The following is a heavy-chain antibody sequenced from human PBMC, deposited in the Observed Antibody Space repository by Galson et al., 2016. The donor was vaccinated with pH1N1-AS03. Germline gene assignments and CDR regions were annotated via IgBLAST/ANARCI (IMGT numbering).Heavy chain of an antibody. CDR2: IHYDEGYR. J-gene: IGHJ4*02. V-gene: IGHV3-30*02. Sequence: SLRLSCAASGFTLSGYGMHWVRQAPGKGPEWVAFIHYDEGYRNYADSAKGRCSISRDISKNTLYLQMNSLRLEDTTMFYCLKEFPNDAGDYWGRGVVVTVSS. CDR1: GFTLSGYG. CDR3: LKEFPNDAGDY. D-gene: IGHD1-1*01.